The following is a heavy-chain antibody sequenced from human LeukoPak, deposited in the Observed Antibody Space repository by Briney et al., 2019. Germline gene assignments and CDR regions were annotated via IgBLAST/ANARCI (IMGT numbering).Heavy chain of an antibody. J-gene: IGHJ4*02. CDR3: AKDMSYDSSGTDY. D-gene: IGHD3-22*01. CDR2: ISWNSGSI. V-gene: IGHV3-9*01. Sequence: GRSLRLSCSASGFNFDDYAMHWVRPAPGKGLEGVSGISWNSGSIGYADSVKGRFTISRDNAKNSLYLQMNSLRAEDSALYYCAKDMSYDSSGTDYWGQGTLVTVSS. CDR1: GFNFDDYA.